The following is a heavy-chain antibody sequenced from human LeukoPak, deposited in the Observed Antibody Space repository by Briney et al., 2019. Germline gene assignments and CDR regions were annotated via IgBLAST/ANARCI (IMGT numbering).Heavy chain of an antibody. Sequence: ASVKVSCKASGGTFSSYAISWVRQAPGQGLEWMGGIIPIFGTANYAQKLQGRVTITADEPTSTAYMELSSLRSEDTAVYYCAREYCSGGSCYEYYFDYWSQGTLVTVSS. CDR3: AREYCSGGSCYEYYFDY. CDR2: IIPIFGTA. D-gene: IGHD2-15*01. CDR1: GGTFSSYA. V-gene: IGHV1-69*13. J-gene: IGHJ4*02.